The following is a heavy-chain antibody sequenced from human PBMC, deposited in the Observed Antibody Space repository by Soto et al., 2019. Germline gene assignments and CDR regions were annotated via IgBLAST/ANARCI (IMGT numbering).Heavy chain of an antibody. J-gene: IGHJ4*02. D-gene: IGHD2-15*01. CDR2: IYYSGST. V-gene: IGHV4-59*08. Sequence: SETLSLTCTVFGGSIRSYSWSWLRQPPGGGLEWIGYIYYSGSTNYNPSLESRVTISVDTSKNQFSLKLSSVTAADTAVYYCARQVGCSGGSCYFETYFDYWGQGTLVTVS. CDR1: GGSIRSYS. CDR3: ARQVGCSGGSCYFETYFDY.